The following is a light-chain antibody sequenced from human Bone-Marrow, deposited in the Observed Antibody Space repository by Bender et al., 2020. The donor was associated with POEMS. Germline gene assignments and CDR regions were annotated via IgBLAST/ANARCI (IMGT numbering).Light chain of an antibody. V-gene: IGLV3-1*01. CDR3: QAWDRSTVV. CDR1: ELGYKY. J-gene: IGLJ2*01. CDR2: QDT. Sequence: SYELTQPPSVSVSPGQTASITCSGDELGYKYTCWYQQKPGQSPVLVIYQDTKRPSGIPERFSGSNSGNTATLTISETQAMDEADDYCQAWDRSTVVFGGGTKLTVL.